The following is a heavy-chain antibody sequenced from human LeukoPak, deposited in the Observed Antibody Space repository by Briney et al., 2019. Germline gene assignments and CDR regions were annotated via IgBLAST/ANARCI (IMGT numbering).Heavy chain of an antibody. CDR3: ARVYCSSTSCYNNWFDP. CDR2: IIPIFGTA. J-gene: IGHJ5*02. V-gene: IGHV1-69*05. Sequence: SVKVSCKASGGTFSSYAISWVRQAPGQGLEWMGGIIPIFGTANYAQKFQGRVTITTDESTSTAYMELSSLRSEDTAVYYCARVYCSSTSCYNNWFDPWGQGTLVTVPS. D-gene: IGHD2-2*01. CDR1: GGTFSSYA.